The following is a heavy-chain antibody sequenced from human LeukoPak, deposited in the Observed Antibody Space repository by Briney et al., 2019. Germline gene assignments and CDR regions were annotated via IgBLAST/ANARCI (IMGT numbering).Heavy chain of an antibody. Sequence: QTGGSLRLSCAASGFTVSGNYTSWVRQAPGKGLEWVSIIYSGGSTYYADSVKGRFTISRDNSKNTLFLQMNSLRAEDTAVYYCARQNIGVSGFDYWGQGTLVTVSS. CDR1: GFTVSGNY. D-gene: IGHD3-10*01. J-gene: IGHJ4*02. V-gene: IGHV3-66*02. CDR3: ARQNIGVSGFDY. CDR2: IYSGGST.